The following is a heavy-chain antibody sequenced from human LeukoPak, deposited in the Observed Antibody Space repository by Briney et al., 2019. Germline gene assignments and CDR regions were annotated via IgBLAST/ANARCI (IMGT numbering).Heavy chain of an antibody. J-gene: IGHJ4*02. CDR1: GVTFNTYW. CDR2: INSDGSVT. Sequence: PGGSLRLSCAASGVTFNTYWMYWVRQAPGKGLVWVSRINSDGSVTSFADSVKGRFTISRDNAKNTLYLQMNSLRVEDTAVYYCASNVKNSGWPFFDQWGPGTLVTVSS. D-gene: IGHD6-19*01. V-gene: IGHV3-74*01. CDR3: ASNVKNSGWPFFDQ.